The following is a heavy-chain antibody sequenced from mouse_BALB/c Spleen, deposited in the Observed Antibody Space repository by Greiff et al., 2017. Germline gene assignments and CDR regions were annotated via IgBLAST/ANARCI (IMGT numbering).Heavy chain of an antibody. D-gene: IGHD2-1*01. CDR2: ISSGGSYT. CDR3: ARDSGGNYEGAMDY. V-gene: IGHV5-9-4*01. J-gene: IGHJ4*01. CDR1: GFTFSSYA. Sequence: EVKLMESGGGLVKPGGSLKLSCAASGFTFSSYAMSWVRQSPEKRLEWVAEISSGGSYTYYPDTVTGRFTISRDNAKNTLYLEMSSLRSEDTAMYYCARDSGGNYEGAMDYWGQGTSVTVSS.